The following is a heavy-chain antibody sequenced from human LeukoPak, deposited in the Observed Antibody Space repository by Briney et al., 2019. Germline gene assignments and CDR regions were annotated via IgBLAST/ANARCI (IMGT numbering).Heavy chain of an antibody. CDR3: AKPRPTERDAFDI. Sequence: KPSETLSLTCTVSGGSISSSSYYWGWIRQPPGKGLEWIGSIYYSGSTYYNPSLKGRVTISVDTSKNQFSLKLSSVTAADMAVYYCAKPRPTERDAFDIWGQGTMVTVSS. D-gene: IGHD5-24*01. CDR2: IYYSGST. J-gene: IGHJ3*02. CDR1: GGSISSSSYY. V-gene: IGHV4-39*01.